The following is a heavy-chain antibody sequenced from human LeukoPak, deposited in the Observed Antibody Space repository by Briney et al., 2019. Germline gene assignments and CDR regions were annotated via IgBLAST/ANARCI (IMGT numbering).Heavy chain of an antibody. D-gene: IGHD3-22*01. CDR3: ARSLDYYDSSGNWFDP. V-gene: IGHV4-30-4*08. Sequence: SETLSLTCTVSGGSISSGDYYWSWIRQPPGKGLEWIGYIYYSGSTYYNPSLKSRVTISVDTSKNQFSLKLSSVTAADTAVYYCARSLDYYDSSGNWFDPWGQGTLVTVSS. J-gene: IGHJ5*02. CDR1: GGSISSGDYY. CDR2: IYYSGST.